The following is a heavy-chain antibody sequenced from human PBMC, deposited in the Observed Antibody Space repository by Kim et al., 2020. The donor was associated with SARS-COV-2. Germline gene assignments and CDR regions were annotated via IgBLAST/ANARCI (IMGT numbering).Heavy chain of an antibody. D-gene: IGHD5-12*01. CDR2: ISAGATGT. CDR1: GFTFSSYA. CDR3: AKRVSGYEAY. Sequence: GGSLRLSCAASGFTFSSYAMSWVRQAPGKGLEWVSSISAGATGTYYADSVKGRFTISRDNSKNTLYLHTNSLRAEDTAVYYCAKRVSGYEAYWGQGTLVTVSS. J-gene: IGHJ4*02. V-gene: IGHV3-23*01.